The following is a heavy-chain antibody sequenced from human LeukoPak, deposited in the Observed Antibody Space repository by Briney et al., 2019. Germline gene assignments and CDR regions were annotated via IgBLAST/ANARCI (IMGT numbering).Heavy chain of an antibody. Sequence: GGSLRLSRAASGFTFSSYSMNWVRQAPGKGLECVSYISSSSSTIYYADSVKGRFTISRDNAKNSLYLQMNSLRAEDTAVYYCAREPYGDYDYWYFDLWGRGTLVTVSS. J-gene: IGHJ2*01. CDR2: ISSSSSTI. D-gene: IGHD4-17*01. V-gene: IGHV3-48*01. CDR1: GFTFSSYS. CDR3: AREPYGDYDYWYFDL.